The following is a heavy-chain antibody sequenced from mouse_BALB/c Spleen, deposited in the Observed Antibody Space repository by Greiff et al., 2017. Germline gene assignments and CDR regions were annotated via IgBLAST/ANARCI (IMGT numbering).Heavy chain of an antibody. D-gene: IGHD2-3*01. J-gene: IGHJ2*01. CDR3: ARSIYDGPLDY. Sequence: ESGAELAKPGASVKMSCKASGYTFTSYWMHWVKQRPGQGLEWIGYINPSTGYTEYNQKFKDKATLTADKSSSTAYMQLSSLTSEDSAVYYCARSIYDGPLDYWGQGTTLTVSS. V-gene: IGHV1-7*01. CDR1: GYTFTSYW. CDR2: INPSTGYT.